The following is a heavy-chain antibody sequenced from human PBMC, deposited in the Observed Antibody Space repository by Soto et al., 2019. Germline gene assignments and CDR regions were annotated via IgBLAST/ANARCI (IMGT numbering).Heavy chain of an antibody. Sequence: QVQLVQSGAEEKKPGASVKVSCKASGYTFTSYAMHWVRQAPGQRLEWMGWINAGNGNTKYSQKFQGRVTITRDTSASTAYMELSSLRSEDTAVYYCARYMPYAPYYDFWSGYYPGWYYFDYWGQETLVTVSS. V-gene: IGHV1-3*05. CDR3: ARYMPYAPYYDFWSGYYPGWYYFDY. CDR2: INAGNGNT. J-gene: IGHJ4*02. D-gene: IGHD3-3*01. CDR1: GYTFTSYA.